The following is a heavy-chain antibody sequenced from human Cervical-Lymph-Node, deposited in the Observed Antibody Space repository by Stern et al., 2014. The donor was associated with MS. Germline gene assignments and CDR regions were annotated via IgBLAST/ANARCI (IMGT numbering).Heavy chain of an antibody. CDR2: IWRAGSRK. CDR1: GFTFSNYA. V-gene: IGHV3-33*01. D-gene: IGHD1-1*01. CDR3: ARESALPGTVVKNWLDP. Sequence: VQLVESGGGVVQPETSLRLSCAASGFTFSNYAFHWVRQAPGKGLEWVAIIWRAGSRKYYGDSVKGRFTISRDDSKNALYLQMSSLRPEDTAVYYCARESALPGTVVKNWLDPWGQGTLVTVSS. J-gene: IGHJ5*02.